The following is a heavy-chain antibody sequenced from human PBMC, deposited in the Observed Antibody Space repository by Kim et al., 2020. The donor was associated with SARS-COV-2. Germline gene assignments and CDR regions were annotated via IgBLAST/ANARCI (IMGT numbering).Heavy chain of an antibody. CDR1: GFTFSSYG. J-gene: IGHJ6*02. Sequence: GGSLRLSCAASGFTFSSYGMHWVRQAPGKGLEWVAVISYDGSNKYYADSVKGRFTISRDNSKNTLYLQMNSLRAEDTAVYYCAKDQVAAAGTDFYGMDVWGQGTTVTVSS. V-gene: IGHV3-30*18. CDR3: AKDQVAAAGTDFYGMDV. D-gene: IGHD6-13*01. CDR2: ISYDGSNK.